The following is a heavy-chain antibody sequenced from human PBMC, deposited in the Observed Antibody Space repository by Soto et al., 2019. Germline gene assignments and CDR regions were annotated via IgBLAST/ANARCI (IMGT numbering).Heavy chain of an antibody. CDR2: ISGSGGGT. V-gene: IGHV3-23*01. CDR3: AKGQSGDFHY. CDR1: GFTFSSYT. J-gene: IGHJ4*02. D-gene: IGHD1-26*01. Sequence: ESGGGLVQPGASLRLSCVASGFTFSSYTMSWVRQAPGKGLEWVSAISGSGGGTYYADSVKGRFTISRDNSKNTLYLQVNSLRAEDTAVYYCAKGQSGDFHYWGQGTLVTVSP.